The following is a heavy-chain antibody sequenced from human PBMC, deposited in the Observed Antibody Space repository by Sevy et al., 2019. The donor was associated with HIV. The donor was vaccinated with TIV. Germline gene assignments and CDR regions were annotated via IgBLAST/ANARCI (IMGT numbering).Heavy chain of an antibody. CDR1: GFTFSAYW. CDR2: LNQDGSEK. Sequence: GGSLRLSCAASGFTFSAYWMAWVRQAPGKGLEWVTNLNQDGSEKYPVDSVKGRFTISRDNAKNSLYLQMNSVRVEDXXXXXXXXXXWRSLVNWGRGTMVTVSS. J-gene: IGHJ3*01. D-gene: IGHD6-6*01. CDR3: XXXXWRSLVN. V-gene: IGHV3-7*01.